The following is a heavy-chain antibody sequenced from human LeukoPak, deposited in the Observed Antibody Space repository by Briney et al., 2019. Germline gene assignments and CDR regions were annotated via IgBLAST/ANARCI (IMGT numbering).Heavy chain of an antibody. J-gene: IGHJ5*02. CDR3: AKDRGFMVRGVIIP. CDR2: INSDGSST. Sequence: GGSLRLSCAASGFTFSSYWMHWVRQAPGKGLVWVSRINSDGSSTGYADSVKGRFTISRDNAKNTLYLQMNSLRAEDTAVYYCAKDRGFMVRGVIIPWGQGTLVTVSS. CDR1: GFTFSSYW. D-gene: IGHD3-10*01. V-gene: IGHV3-74*01.